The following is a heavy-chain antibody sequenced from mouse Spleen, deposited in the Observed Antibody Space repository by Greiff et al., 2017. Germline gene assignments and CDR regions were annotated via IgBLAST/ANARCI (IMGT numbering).Heavy chain of an antibody. D-gene: IGHD3-1*01. CDR3: TSQLCGPRRAY. CDR1: GYTFTDYE. J-gene: IGHJ3*01. CDR2: IDPETGGT. V-gene: IGHV1-15*01. Sequence: VQLQQSGAELVRPGASVTLSCKASGYTFTDYEMHWVKQTPVHGLEWIGAIDPETGGTAYNQKFKGKAILTADKSSSTAYMELRSLTSEDSAVYYCTSQLCGPRRAYWGQGTLVTVSA.